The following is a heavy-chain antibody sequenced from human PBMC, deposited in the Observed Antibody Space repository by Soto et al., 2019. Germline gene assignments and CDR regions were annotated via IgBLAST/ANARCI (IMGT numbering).Heavy chain of an antibody. J-gene: IGHJ4*02. Sequence: QVQLQESGPGLVKPSQTLSLTCTVSGGSISSGGTGSYWTWIRQLPGKGLEWIGYIYYTGNTYYNPSLKSHPTIARDTSENQFSLKLTSVTAADTAVYFCASGHDAYKVRYWGQGTLVTVSS. CDR3: ASGHDAYKVRY. V-gene: IGHV4-31*01. CDR1: GGSISSGGTGSY. CDR2: IYYTGNT. D-gene: IGHD1-1*01.